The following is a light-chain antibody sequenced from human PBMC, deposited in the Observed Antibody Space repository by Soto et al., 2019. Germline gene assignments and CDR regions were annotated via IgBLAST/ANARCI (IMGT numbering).Light chain of an antibody. CDR1: QCVSSSY. CDR3: QQFGNSPYT. Sequence: EIVLTQSPGTLSLSPGERATLSCRASQCVSSSYLAWYQQKPGQAPRLLIYGASSRATGIPDRFSGSGSGTDFTLTISRLEPEDFAVYYCQQFGNSPYTFGQGTRLEIK. CDR2: GAS. J-gene: IGKJ2*01. V-gene: IGKV3-20*01.